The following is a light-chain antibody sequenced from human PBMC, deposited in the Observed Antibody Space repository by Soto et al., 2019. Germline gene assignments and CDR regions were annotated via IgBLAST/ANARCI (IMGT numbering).Light chain of an antibody. Sequence: QSVLTQPPSVSGAPGQRVTLSCTGNTSNLGAGYDVHWYQQLPGAAPKLVIFGNRNRPSGVPERFSGSKSGTSASLAITGLQVEDEADYYCQAYDYTLTASVFGGGTKLTVL. V-gene: IGLV1-40*01. CDR2: GNR. CDR3: QAYDYTLTASV. J-gene: IGLJ3*02. CDR1: TSNLGAGYD.